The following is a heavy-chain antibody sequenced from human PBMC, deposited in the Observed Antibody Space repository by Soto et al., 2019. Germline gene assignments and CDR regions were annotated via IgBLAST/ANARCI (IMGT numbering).Heavy chain of an antibody. CDR1: GDYVTTSY. Sequence: SATMSLTCTFSGDYVTTSYWSWVRQAAGQGLQWLGRIYPSGEINYNPSLRSRLTISTDTYMNQFSLTLTSVTAADTARYYCARGQQPMGLDKWGRGILVTVSS. V-gene: IGHV4-4*07. J-gene: IGHJ4*02. CDR3: ARGQQPMGLDK. CDR2: IYPSGEI. D-gene: IGHD1-26*01.